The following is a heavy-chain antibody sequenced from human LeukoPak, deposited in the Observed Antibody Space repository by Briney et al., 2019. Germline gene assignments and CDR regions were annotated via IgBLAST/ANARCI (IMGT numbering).Heavy chain of an antibody. CDR3: AEYFQH. CDR1: GFTFSDYY. Sequence: GGSLRLSCAASGFTFSDYYMSWIRQAPGKGLEWVSYISSSGSTINYADSVKGRFTISRDNAKNSLYCARRGPYCGGDCYSPGAEYFQHWGQGTLVTVSS. D-gene: IGHD2-21*02. CDR2: ISSSGSTI. V-gene: IGHV3-11*01. J-gene: IGHJ1*01.